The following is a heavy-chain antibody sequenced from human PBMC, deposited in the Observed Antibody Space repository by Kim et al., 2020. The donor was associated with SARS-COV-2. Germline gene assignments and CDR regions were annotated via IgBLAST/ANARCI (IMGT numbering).Heavy chain of an antibody. J-gene: IGHJ4*02. V-gene: IGHV4-39*01. CDR2: IYYSGST. Sequence: SETLSLTCTVSGGSISSSSYYWGWIRQPPGKGLEWIGSIYYSGSTYYNPSLKSRVTISVDTSKNQFSLKLSSVTAADTAVYYCARQGGVDYWGQGTLVTVSS. CDR3: ARQGGVDY. CDR1: GGSISSSSYY. D-gene: IGHD1-26*01.